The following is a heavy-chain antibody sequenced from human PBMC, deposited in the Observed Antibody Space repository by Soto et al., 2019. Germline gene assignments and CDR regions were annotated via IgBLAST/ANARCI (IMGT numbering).Heavy chain of an antibody. CDR1: GFIFSTYA. CDR3: ARDPVVVVPAARGPPYGMDV. J-gene: IGHJ6*02. CDR2: ISYDGRHE. Sequence: QVQLVESGGGVVQPGRSLRLSCAASGFIFSTYAMHWVRQAPGRGLEWVAVISYDGRHEYYADSVKGRFTISRDNSKNTLYLQMNSPRADDTAVYYCARDPVVVVPAARGPPYGMDVWGQGIPVTVSS. V-gene: IGHV3-30*14. D-gene: IGHD2-2*01.